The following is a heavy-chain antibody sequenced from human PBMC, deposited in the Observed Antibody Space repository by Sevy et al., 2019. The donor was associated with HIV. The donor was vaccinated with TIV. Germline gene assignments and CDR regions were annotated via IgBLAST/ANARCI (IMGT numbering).Heavy chain of an antibody. V-gene: IGHV4-59*08. Sequence: SETQSLTCTVSGGSISSYYWSWIRQPPGKGLEWIGYIYYSGSTNYNPSLKSRVTISVDTSKNQFSLKLSSVTAADTAVYYCAGRRYSSGWHDAFDIWGQGTMVTVSS. D-gene: IGHD6-19*01. J-gene: IGHJ3*02. CDR2: IYYSGST. CDR3: AGRRYSSGWHDAFDI. CDR1: GGSISSYY.